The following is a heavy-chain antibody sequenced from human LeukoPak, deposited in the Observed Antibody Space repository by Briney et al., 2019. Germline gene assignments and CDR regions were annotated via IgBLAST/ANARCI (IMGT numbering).Heavy chain of an antibody. Sequence: GASVTVSCKASGYTFTSYYMHWVRQAPGQGLEWMGIINPSGGSTSYAQKFQGRVTMTRDTSTSTVYMELSSLRSEDTAVYYCARVTDYDFWSGPYYFDYWGQGTLVTVSS. V-gene: IGHV1-46*03. CDR1: GYTFTSYY. CDR3: ARVTDYDFWSGPYYFDY. D-gene: IGHD3-3*01. J-gene: IGHJ4*02. CDR2: INPSGGST.